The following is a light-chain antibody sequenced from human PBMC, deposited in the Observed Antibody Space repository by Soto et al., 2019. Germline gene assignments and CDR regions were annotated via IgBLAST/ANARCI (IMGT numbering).Light chain of an antibody. CDR2: DVS. CDR3: SSYTSSSRV. Sequence: QSALTQPASVSGSPGQSITISCTGTSSDVGGYNYVSWYQQHPGKAPKLMIYDVSNRPSGVSNRFSGSKSGNTASLTISGLQAEDEADYYCSSYTSSSRVFGTATKLTVL. J-gene: IGLJ1*01. CDR1: SSDVGGYNY. V-gene: IGLV2-14*01.